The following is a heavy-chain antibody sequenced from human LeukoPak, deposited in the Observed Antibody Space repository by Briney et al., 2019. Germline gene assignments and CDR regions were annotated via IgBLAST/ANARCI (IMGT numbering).Heavy chain of an antibody. CDR2: IYYSGST. CDR1: GFTFSDYY. J-gene: IGHJ4*02. V-gene: IGHV4-59*01. Sequence: PGGSLRLSCAASGFTFSDYYMSWIRQPPGKGLEWIGYIYYSGSTNYNPSLKSRVTISVDTSENQFSLKLNSVTAADTAVYYCASKWELLYWGQGTLVTVSS. D-gene: IGHD1-26*01. CDR3: ASKWELLY.